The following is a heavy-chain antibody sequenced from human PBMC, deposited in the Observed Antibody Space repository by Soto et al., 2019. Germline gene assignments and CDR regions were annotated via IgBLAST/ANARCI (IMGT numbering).Heavy chain of an antibody. CDR1: GFTFSSYA. Sequence: GGSLRLSCAASGFTFSSYAMSWVRQAPGKGLEWVSAISGSGGSTYYADSVKGRFTISRDNSKNTLYLQMNSLRAEDTAVYYCAKLVPAATGRQLHYYYYGMDVWGQGTTVTVSS. J-gene: IGHJ6*02. D-gene: IGHD2-2*01. V-gene: IGHV3-23*01. CDR3: AKLVPAATGRQLHYYYYGMDV. CDR2: ISGSGGST.